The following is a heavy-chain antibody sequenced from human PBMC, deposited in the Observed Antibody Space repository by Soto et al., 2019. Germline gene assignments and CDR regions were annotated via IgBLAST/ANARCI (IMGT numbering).Heavy chain of an antibody. CDR2: INAGNGNT. J-gene: IGHJ6*03. V-gene: IGHV1-3*01. D-gene: IGHD3-3*01. CDR1: GYTFTSYA. Sequence: ASVKVSCKASGYTFTSYAMHWVRQAPGQRLEWMGWINAGNGNTKYSQKFQGRVTITRDTSASTAYMELSSLRSEDTAVYYCAAFSYYVFWSGYYGPYYYYYYYMNGWGKGTRVTVSS. CDR3: AAFSYYVFWSGYYGPYYYYYYYMNG.